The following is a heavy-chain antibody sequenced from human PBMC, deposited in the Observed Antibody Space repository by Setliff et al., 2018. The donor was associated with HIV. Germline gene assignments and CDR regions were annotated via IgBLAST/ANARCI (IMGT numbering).Heavy chain of an antibody. CDR2: INPNSGGT. CDR3: VRAPYYYDNSGYYYD. CDR1: GYMFSGFH. Sequence: GASVKVSCKASGYMFSGFHMHWVRQAAGQGLEWMGRINPNSGGTNYAQKFQGSVTMTRDTSINTVYMELTRLRSDDTAVYYCVRAPYYYDNSGYYYDWGQGTLVTVS. V-gene: IGHV1-2*06. J-gene: IGHJ4*02. D-gene: IGHD3-22*01.